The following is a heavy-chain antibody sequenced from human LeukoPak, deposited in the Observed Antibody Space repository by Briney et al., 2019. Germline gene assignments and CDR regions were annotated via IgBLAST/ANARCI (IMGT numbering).Heavy chain of an antibody. D-gene: IGHD2-15*01. J-gene: IGHJ6*02. Sequence: PSETLSLTCTVSGGPISSYYWSWIRQPAGKGLEWIGRIYTSGSTNYNPSLKSRATMSVDTSKNQFSLKLSSVTAADTAVYYCARDLEDKYYDYGMDVWGQGTTVTVSS. V-gene: IGHV4-4*07. CDR3: ARDLEDKYYDYGMDV. CDR1: GGPISSYY. CDR2: IYTSGST.